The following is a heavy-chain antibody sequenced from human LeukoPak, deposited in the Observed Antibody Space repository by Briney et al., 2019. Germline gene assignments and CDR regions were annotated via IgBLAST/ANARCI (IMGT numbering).Heavy chain of an antibody. D-gene: IGHD4-17*01. CDR1: GFTFSSYG. J-gene: IGHJ6*02. CDR2: ISYDGSNK. V-gene: IGHV3-30*18. Sequence: GGSLRLSCAASGFTFSSYGMHWVRQAPGKGLEWVAVISYDGSNKYYADSVKGRFTISRDNSKNTLYLQMNSLRAEDTAVYYCAKDQGGDYDYYYYGMGVWGQGTTVTVSS. CDR3: AKDQGGDYDYYYYGMGV.